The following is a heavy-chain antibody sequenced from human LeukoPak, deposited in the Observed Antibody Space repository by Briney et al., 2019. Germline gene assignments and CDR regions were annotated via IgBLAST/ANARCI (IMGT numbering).Heavy chain of an antibody. CDR3: ARAASLNYYDTTAYYYDDAFYI. Sequence: GGSLRLSCAASGFTVSTNYVSWVRQAPGKGLEWVSFIFSGGNTYYADSVKGRFTISRDNSKNTLYLQMNSLRADDTAVYFCARAASLNYYDTTAYYYDDAFYIWGQGTMGTVSS. J-gene: IGHJ3*02. V-gene: IGHV3-53*01. D-gene: IGHD3-22*01. CDR2: IFSGGNT. CDR1: GFTVSTNY.